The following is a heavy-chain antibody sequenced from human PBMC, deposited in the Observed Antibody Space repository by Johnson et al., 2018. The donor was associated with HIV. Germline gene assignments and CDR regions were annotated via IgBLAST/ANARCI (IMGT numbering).Heavy chain of an antibody. Sequence: QVQLVESGGGVVRPGGSLRLSCAASGFTFDDYDMTWVRQAPGKGLEWVAFISYDGSNKYYADSVKGRFTISRDNSKNTLYLQMNSMRAEDTAVYYCAKERKRGGLYPAFDIWGQGTMVTVSS. V-gene: IGHV3-30*18. D-gene: IGHD3-10*01. J-gene: IGHJ3*02. CDR2: ISYDGSNK. CDR1: GFTFDDYD. CDR3: AKERKRGGLYPAFDI.